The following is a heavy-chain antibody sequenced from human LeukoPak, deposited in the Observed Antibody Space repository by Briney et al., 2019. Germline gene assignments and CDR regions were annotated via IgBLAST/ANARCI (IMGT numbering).Heavy chain of an antibody. J-gene: IGHJ4*02. CDR2: ISSSSSTI. V-gene: IGHV3-48*04. Sequence: GSLRLSCAASGFTFSSYSMNWVRQAPGKGLEWVSYISSSSSTIYYADSVKGRFTISRDNAKNSLYLQINSLRAEDTAVYYCARFEYGDVPDYWGQGTLVTVSS. CDR1: GFTFSSYS. D-gene: IGHD4-17*01. CDR3: ARFEYGDVPDY.